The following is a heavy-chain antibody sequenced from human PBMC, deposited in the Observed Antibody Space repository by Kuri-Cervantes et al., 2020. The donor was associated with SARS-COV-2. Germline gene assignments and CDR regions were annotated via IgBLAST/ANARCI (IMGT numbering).Heavy chain of an antibody. Sequence: DSVQDTCKPSGYTFTDYYVHWVRQAPGQGLEWMGRIHPNDGATNSAQKFQGRVTMNRDTSISTAYVGLSRLISDYTAVYYCARSYFYDSSGYVMDYWGQGTLVTVSS. V-gene: IGHV1-2*06. CDR1: GYTFTDYY. CDR2: IHPNDGAT. D-gene: IGHD3-22*01. J-gene: IGHJ4*02. CDR3: ARSYFYDSSGYVMDY.